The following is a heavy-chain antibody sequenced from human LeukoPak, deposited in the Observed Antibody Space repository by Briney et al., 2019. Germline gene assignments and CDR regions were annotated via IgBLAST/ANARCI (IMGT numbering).Heavy chain of an antibody. CDR1: GGSVNRYY. CDR3: ARSTNYYYFYLDV. CDR2: IYYSGAT. J-gene: IGHJ6*03. V-gene: IGHV4-59*02. Sequence: SETLSLTCSVSGGSVNRYYWSWIRQPPGKGLEWIGFIYYSGATNYSPSLESRVTISIDTSRNQFSLRLTSVTAADTAVYFCARSTNYYYFYLDVWGRGTTV.